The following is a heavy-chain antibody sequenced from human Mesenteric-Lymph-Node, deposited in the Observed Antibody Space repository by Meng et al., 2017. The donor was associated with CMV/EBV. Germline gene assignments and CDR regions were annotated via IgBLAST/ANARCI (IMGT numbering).Heavy chain of an antibody. J-gene: IGHJ5*02. CDR1: GASISSGDYF. V-gene: IGHV4-30-4*08. CDR2: IYYSGST. Sequence: VSGASISSGDYFWSWVRQPPGKGLEWIGFIYYSGSTYYNPSLKSRVTISVDTSKNQFSLNLSSVTAADTAVYYCAGASSSSSHWFDPWGQGTLVTVSS. D-gene: IGHD2-2*01. CDR3: AGASSSSSHWFDP.